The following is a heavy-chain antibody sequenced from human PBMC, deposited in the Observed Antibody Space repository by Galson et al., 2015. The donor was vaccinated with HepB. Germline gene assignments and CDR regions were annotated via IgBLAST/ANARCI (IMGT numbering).Heavy chain of an antibody. CDR3: AADRKWKVPAAFDP. J-gene: IGHJ5*02. CDR2: IIPIFGTA. V-gene: IGHV1-69*13. Sequence: SVKVSCKASGGTFSSYAISWVRQAPGQGLEWMGGIIPIFGTANYAQKFQGRVTITADESTSTAYMGLSSLRSEDTAVYYCAADRKWKVPAAFDPWGQGTLVTVSS. D-gene: IGHD2-2*01. CDR1: GGTFSSYA.